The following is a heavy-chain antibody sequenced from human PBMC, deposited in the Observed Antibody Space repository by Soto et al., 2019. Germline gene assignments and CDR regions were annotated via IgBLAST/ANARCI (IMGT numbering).Heavy chain of an antibody. CDR3: ARQRTSVVTQAYFDV. CDR1: GDSISSRGYY. Sequence: SETLSLTCTVTGDSISSRGYYWGWIRQPPGKGLEWIGSIYYSGSTYNNPSLRRRVSMSIDTSKDQFSLELQCAPDADKAPYFCARQRTSVVTQAYFDVWGPGSLVT. D-gene: IGHD2-21*02. V-gene: IGHV4-39*01. CDR2: IYYSGST. J-gene: IGHJ4*02.